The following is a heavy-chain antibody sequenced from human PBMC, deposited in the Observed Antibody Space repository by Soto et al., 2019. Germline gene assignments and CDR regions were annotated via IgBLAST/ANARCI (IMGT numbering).Heavy chain of an antibody. D-gene: IGHD6-19*01. CDR2: IIPIFGTA. V-gene: IGHV1-69*01. Sequence: QVQLVQSGAEVKKPGSSVKVFCKASGGTFSSYAISWVRQAPGQGLEWMGGIIPIFGTANYAQKFQGRVTITADESTSTAYMELSSLRSEDTAVYYCARSPGLAVAGTFWFDPWGQGTLVPVSS. J-gene: IGHJ5*02. CDR1: GGTFSSYA. CDR3: ARSPGLAVAGTFWFDP.